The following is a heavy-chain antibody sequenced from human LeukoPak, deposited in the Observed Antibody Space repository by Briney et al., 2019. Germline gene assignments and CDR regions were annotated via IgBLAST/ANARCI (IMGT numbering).Heavy chain of an antibody. CDR3: ARGSGWLPDW. CDR1: GVSITTYY. D-gene: IGHD6-19*01. V-gene: IGHV4-59*01. J-gene: IGHJ4*02. CDR2: IYDSGNT. Sequence: SETLSLTCTVSGVSITTYYWSWLRQPPGKGLEWIGHIYDSGNTNYNPSVKGRVTISADTSKNEFSLQLTSVTAADTAVYYCARGSGWLPDWWGQGTLVTVSS.